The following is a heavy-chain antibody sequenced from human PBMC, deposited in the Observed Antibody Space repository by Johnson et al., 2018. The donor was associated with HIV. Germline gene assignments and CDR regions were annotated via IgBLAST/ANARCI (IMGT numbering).Heavy chain of an antibody. V-gene: IGHV3-30-3*01. D-gene: IGHD6-6*01. CDR3: ARDLPWSSSSVEAFDI. Sequence: QVQLVESGGGVVQPGRSLRLSCAASGFTFSSYAMHWVRQAPGKGLEWVAVISYDGSNKYYADSVKGRFTISRDNSKNTLYLEMNSLRAEDTAVYYCARDLPWSSSSVEAFDIWGQGTMVTVSS. CDR2: ISYDGSNK. J-gene: IGHJ3*02. CDR1: GFTFSSYA.